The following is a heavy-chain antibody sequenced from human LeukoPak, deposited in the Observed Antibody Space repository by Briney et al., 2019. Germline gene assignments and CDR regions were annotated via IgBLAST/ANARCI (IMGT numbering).Heavy chain of an antibody. CDR2: IYYSGST. V-gene: IGHV4-59*08. J-gene: IGHJ4*02. CDR1: GGSISSYY. D-gene: IGHD6-19*01. CDR3: ARLKGYSSGWYPSYYFDY. Sequence: SETLSLTCTVSGGSISSYYWNWIRQPPGEGLEWIGYIYYSGSTNYNPSLKSRVTISVDTSKNQFTLKVSSVTAADTAVYYCARLKGYSSGWYPSYYFDYWGQGTLVTVSS.